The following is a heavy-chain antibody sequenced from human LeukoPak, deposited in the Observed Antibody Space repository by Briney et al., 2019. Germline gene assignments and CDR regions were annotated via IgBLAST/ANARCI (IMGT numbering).Heavy chain of an antibody. Sequence: KPGESLKISCKGSGYTFRSYWVGWVRQLPERGLEWMGLINPRDSDTFYSPPFEGQVTISVDNSISTAYLQWSSLKASDTAMYYCARRSYGGKDFDQWGQGTLVTVSS. D-gene: IGHD4-23*01. CDR2: INPRDSDT. V-gene: IGHV5-51*03. J-gene: IGHJ4*02. CDR3: ARRSYGGKDFDQ. CDR1: GYTFRSYW.